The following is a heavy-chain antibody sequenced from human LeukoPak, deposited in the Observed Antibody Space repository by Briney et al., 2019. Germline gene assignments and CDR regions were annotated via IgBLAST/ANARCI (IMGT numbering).Heavy chain of an antibody. J-gene: IGHJ4*02. D-gene: IGHD5-24*01. Sequence: PGGSLRLSCAAFGFTFSSYGMHWVRQAPGKGLVWVSRINTGGSTTDYADSVKGRFTISRDNAKNTLYLQMNSLRAEDTAVYYCSRDLRGRDDYWGQGILVIVSS. V-gene: IGHV3-74*01. CDR1: GFTFSSYG. CDR3: SRDLRGRDDY. CDR2: INTGGSTT.